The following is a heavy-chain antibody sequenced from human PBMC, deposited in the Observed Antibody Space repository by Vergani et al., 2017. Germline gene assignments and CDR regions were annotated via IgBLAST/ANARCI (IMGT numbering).Heavy chain of an antibody. CDR3: ARVLLRYFDWLSHFDY. J-gene: IGHJ4*02. CDR1: GGSISSSSYY. D-gene: IGHD3-9*01. CDR2: IYYSGST. Sequence: QLQLQESGPGLVKPSETLSLTCTVSGGSISSSSYYWGWIRQPPGKGLEWIGSIYYSGSTYYNPSLKSRVTISVATSKSQFSLKLGSVTAADTAVYYCARVLLRYFDWLSHFDYWGQGTLVTVSS. V-gene: IGHV4-39*07.